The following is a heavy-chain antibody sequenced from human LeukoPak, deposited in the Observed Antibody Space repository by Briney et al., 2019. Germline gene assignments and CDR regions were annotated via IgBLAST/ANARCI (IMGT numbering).Heavy chain of an antibody. CDR2: IIPIFGTA. D-gene: IGHD4-11*01. V-gene: IGHV1-69*01. CDR1: GGAFSSYA. CDR3: ALTATANDAFDI. J-gene: IGHJ3*02. Sequence: SVKVSCKASGGAFSSYAISWVRHAPGQGLEWMGGIIPIFGTANYAQKFQGRVTITADESTSTAYMELSSLRSEDTAVYYCALTATANDAFDIWGQGTMVTVSS.